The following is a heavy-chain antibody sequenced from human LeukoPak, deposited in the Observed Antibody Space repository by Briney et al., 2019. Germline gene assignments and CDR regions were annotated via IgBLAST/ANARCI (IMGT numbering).Heavy chain of an antibody. CDR2: ISGSGGST. CDR3: ARENFYDSSGYDAFDI. Sequence: GGSLRLSCAASGFTFSSYAMSWVRQAPGKGLEWVSAISGSGGSTYYADSVEGRFTISRDNSKNTLYLQMNSLRAEDTAVYYCARENFYDSSGYDAFDIWGQGAMVTVSS. D-gene: IGHD3-22*01. CDR1: GFTFSSYA. J-gene: IGHJ3*02. V-gene: IGHV3-23*01.